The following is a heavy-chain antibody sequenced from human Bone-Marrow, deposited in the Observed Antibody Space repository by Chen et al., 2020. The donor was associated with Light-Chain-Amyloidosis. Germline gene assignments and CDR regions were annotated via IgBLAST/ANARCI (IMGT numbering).Heavy chain of an antibody. D-gene: IGHD3-22*01. J-gene: IGHJ5*02. V-gene: IGHV3-23*01. Sequence: EVQLLESGGGLVRPGGSLRLSCAASGFSFNDYAMSWVRQAPGKGLELVSDISDSGGNTNYADSVKGRFTISRDNSKNTLYLDMNSLRVDDTALYYCARDTYYYDNIDYYSWFDPWGQGTLVTVSS. CDR2: ISDSGGNT. CDR1: GFSFNDYA. CDR3: ARDTYYYDNIDYYSWFDP.